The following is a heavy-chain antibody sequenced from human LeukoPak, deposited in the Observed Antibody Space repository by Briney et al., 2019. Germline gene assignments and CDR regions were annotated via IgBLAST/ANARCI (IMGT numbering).Heavy chain of an antibody. D-gene: IGHD6-13*01. CDR2: IYTSGST. V-gene: IGHV4-61*02. CDR1: GGSISSGSYY. J-gene: IGHJ2*01. Sequence: PSETLSLTCTVSGGSISSGSYYWSWIRQPAGKGLEWIGRIYTSGSTNYNPSLKSRVTISVDTSKNQFSLKLSSVTAADTAVYYCARGSIAAADPRPSVFDLWGRGTPVTVSS. CDR3: ARGSIAAADPRPSVFDL.